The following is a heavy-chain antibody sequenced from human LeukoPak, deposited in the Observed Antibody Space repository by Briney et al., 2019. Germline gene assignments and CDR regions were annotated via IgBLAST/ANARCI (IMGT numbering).Heavy chain of an antibody. CDR1: GGSISSYY. V-gene: IGHV4-59*12. CDR3: ARDEGSSYPFDY. D-gene: IGHD2-2*01. CDR2: IYYSGST. Sequence: SETLSLTCTVSGGSISSYYWSWIRQPPGKGLEWIGYIYYSGSTNYNPSLKSRVTISVDTSKNQFSLNQSSVTAADTAVYFCARDEGSSYPFDYWGQGTLVTVSS. J-gene: IGHJ4*02.